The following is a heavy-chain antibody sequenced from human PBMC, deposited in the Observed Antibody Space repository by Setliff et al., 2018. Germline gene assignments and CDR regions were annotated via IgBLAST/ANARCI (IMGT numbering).Heavy chain of an antibody. J-gene: IGHJ4*02. CDR2: ISGAGNDI. CDR1: GFTFSDYY. V-gene: IGHV3-11*01. D-gene: IGHD6-25*01. CDR3: ARGNSGGDY. Sequence: PGGSLRLSCVASGFTFSDYYMSWIRQTPGKGLECISYISGAGNDIYYADFVKGRFTISRDNAKKSVYLQMNSLRAEETAVYYCARGNSGGDYWGQGTLVTVSS.